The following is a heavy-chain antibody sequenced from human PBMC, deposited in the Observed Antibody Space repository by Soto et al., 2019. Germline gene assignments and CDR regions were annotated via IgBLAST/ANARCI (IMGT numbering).Heavy chain of an antibody. CDR2: IKQDGSEK. CDR1: GFTFSSYW. D-gene: IGHD6-6*01. CDR3: ARMGSSSSRDNWFDP. Sequence: PGGSLRLSCAASGFTFSSYWMSWVRQAPGKGLEWVANIKQDGSEKYYVDSVKGRFTISRDNAKNSLYLQMNSLRAEDTATYYCARMGSSSSRDNWFDPWGQGTLVTVSS. J-gene: IGHJ5*02. V-gene: IGHV3-7*03.